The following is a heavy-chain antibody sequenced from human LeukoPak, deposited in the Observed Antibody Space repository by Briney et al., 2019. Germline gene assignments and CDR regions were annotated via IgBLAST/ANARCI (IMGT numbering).Heavy chain of an antibody. CDR2: ISWNSGSI. CDR3: AKDQGYNSHYFDY. CDR1: GFTFDDYA. Sequence: GRSLRLSCAASGFTFDDYAMHWVRPAPGKGLEWVSGISWNSGSIGYADSVKGRFTISRDNAKNSLYLQMNSLSAEDMALYYCAKDQGYNSHYFDYWGQGTLVTVSS. V-gene: IGHV3-9*03. J-gene: IGHJ4*02. D-gene: IGHD3-22*01.